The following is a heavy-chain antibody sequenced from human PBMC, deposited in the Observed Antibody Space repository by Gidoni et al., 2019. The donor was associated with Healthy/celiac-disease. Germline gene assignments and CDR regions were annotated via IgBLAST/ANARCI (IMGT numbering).Heavy chain of an antibody. J-gene: IGHJ2*01. Sequence: EVQLLESGGGVVQPGGSLRLSCAASGFTFSSYAMSWVRQAPGRGLEWVSAISGSGGSTYYADSVKGRFTISRDNSKNTLYLQMNSLRAEDTAVYYCAKHPHDSDWYFDLWGRGTLVTVSS. CDR2: ISGSGGST. CDR3: AKHPHDSDWYFDL. D-gene: IGHD3-3*01. V-gene: IGHV3-23*01. CDR1: GFTFSSYA.